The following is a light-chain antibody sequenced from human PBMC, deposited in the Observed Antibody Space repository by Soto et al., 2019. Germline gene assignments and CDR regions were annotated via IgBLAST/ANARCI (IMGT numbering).Light chain of an antibody. J-gene: IGLJ2*01. CDR2: DVG. V-gene: IGLV2-11*01. CDR1: NSDVGAYNY. CDR3: CSFAGGSTHVL. Sequence: QSVLTQPRSVSGSPGQSVTISCAGTNSDVGAYNYVSWYQQHPGKAPKVMIYDVGKRPSGVPHRFSGSKSGNTASLTISGLHAEDEAEYYCCSFAGGSTHVLFGGGTKVTVL.